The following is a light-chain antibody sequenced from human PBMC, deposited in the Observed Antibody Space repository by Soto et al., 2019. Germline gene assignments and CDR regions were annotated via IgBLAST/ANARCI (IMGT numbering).Light chain of an antibody. J-gene: IGKJ1*01. CDR1: QSVSSN. CDR2: GAS. CDR3: QQYNNWPPWT. V-gene: IGKV3-15*01. Sequence: EIVMRQSPATLSVSPGERATLSCRASQSVSSNLAWYQQNPGQAPRLLIYGASNRATGIPARFSGSGSETEFTLTISRLQSEDFAVYYCQQYNNWPPWTFGQGTKVDIK.